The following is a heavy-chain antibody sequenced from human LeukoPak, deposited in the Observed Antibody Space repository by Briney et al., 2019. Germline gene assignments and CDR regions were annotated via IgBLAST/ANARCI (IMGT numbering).Heavy chain of an antibody. V-gene: IGHV1-69*05. CDR3: ATNPMTGYHLGDHFYSYMAV. Sequence: GSSVKVSCKASGVTFSSYAISWVRQAPGQGLEWIGGLRPVFGPINSAQKFQDRVTLTKDDSTTTAYMELRSLRSEDTAVYYCATNPMTGYHLGDHFYSYMAVWGKGTTVTVS. J-gene: IGHJ6*03. CDR1: GVTFSSYA. D-gene: IGHD1-20*01. CDR2: LRPVFGPI.